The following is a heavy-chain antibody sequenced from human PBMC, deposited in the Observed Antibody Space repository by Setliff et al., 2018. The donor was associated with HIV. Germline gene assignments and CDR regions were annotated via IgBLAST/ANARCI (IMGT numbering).Heavy chain of an antibody. J-gene: IGHJ5*02. CDR2: IDDSGSI. V-gene: IGHV4-34*01. CDR3: ARAGRRTGHSYTWFDP. D-gene: IGHD3-16*01. Sequence: SETLSLTCAVYGASFSGYYWSWIRQPPGKGLEWIGEIDDSGSIIYNPSLQSRVTISVDTSKNQFSLKLNSVTAADTAVYYCARAGRRTGHSYTWFDPWGQGTLVTVSS. CDR1: GASFSGYY.